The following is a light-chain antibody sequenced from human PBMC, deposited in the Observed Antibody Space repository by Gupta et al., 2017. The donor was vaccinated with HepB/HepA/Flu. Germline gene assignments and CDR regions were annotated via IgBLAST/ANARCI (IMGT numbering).Light chain of an antibody. Sequence: QSALTQPASVSGSPGQSITNSCTGTISDVGVYNYVSWYQQHPGKAPKLMIYDVNNRPSGVSHRFSGSKSGNTASLTISGLQPEDEGDYYCSSYTSSNSLVFGGGTKLTVL. CDR1: ISDVGVYNY. V-gene: IGLV2-14*03. CDR2: DVN. CDR3: SSYTSSNSLV. J-gene: IGLJ3*02.